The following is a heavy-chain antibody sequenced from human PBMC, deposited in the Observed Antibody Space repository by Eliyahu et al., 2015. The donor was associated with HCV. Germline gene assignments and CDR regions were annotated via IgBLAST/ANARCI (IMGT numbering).Heavy chain of an antibody. Sequence: QVQLQQWGAGLLKPSETLSLTCAVXGGSFSGYYWXWIRQPPGKGLEWIGEXNHYGNTYFSPSLKRRVTISVDTSKDQFSLKLSSVTAADTAVYYCARGGEVAITMIREFDYWGQGTLVTVSS. V-gene: IGHV4-34*01. J-gene: IGHJ4*02. CDR3: ARGGEVAITMIREFDY. D-gene: IGHD3-10*01. CDR2: XNHYGNT. CDR1: GGSFSGYY.